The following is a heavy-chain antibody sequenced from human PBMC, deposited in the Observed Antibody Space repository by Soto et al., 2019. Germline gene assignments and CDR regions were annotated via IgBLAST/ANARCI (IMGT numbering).Heavy chain of an antibody. V-gene: IGHV4-34*01. Sequence: SETLSLTCAVYGGSFSGYYWSWIRQPPGKGLEWIGEINHSGSTNYNPSLKSRVTISVDTSKNQFSLKLSSVTAADTAVYYCARGNRNRYCSSTSCSRSYNWFDPWGQGTLVTVSS. CDR2: INHSGST. CDR1: GGSFSGYY. D-gene: IGHD2-2*01. CDR3: ARGNRNRYCSSTSCSRSYNWFDP. J-gene: IGHJ5*02.